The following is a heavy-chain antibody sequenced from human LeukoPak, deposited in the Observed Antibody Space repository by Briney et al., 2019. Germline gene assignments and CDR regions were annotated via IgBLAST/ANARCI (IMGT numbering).Heavy chain of an antibody. CDR1: GGSISSSSYY. D-gene: IGHD1-1*01. CDR2: IYYSGST. CDR3: ARHTATGTPFDY. V-gene: IGHV4-39*07. Sequence: PSETLSLTCTVSGGSISSSSYYWGWIRQPPGKGLEWIGSIYYSGSTYYNPSLKSRVTISVDTSKNQFSLKLSSVTAADTAVYYCARHTATGTPFDYWGQGTLVTVSS. J-gene: IGHJ4*02.